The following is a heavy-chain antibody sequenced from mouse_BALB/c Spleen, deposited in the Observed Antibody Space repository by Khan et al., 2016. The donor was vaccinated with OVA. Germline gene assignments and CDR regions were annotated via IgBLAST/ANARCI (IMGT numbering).Heavy chain of an antibody. CDR3: ARIKKIVATYFDY. Sequence: QVQLQQPGAELVKAGVSVKMSCKASGYTFTSYWMHWVKQRLGQGLEWFAETNPTNGRTYYNEKFKSKATLTVDKSSSTAYMLLSGPTFEDSAVYYCARIKKIVATYFDYWGQGTTLTVSS. CDR2: TNPTNGRT. V-gene: IGHV1S81*02. D-gene: IGHD1-1*01. J-gene: IGHJ2*01. CDR1: GYTFTSYW.